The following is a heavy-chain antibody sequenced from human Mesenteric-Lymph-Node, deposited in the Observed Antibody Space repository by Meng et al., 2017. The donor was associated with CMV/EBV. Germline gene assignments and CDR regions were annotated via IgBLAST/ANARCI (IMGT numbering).Heavy chain of an antibody. CDR2: ISWDGGST. Sequence: GESLKISCAASGFTFDDYTMHWVRQAPGKGLEWVSLISWDGGSTYYADSVKGRFTISRDNSKNSLYLQMNSLRTEDTALYYCAKDKEDYDSYAFDIWGQGTMVTVSS. CDR1: GFTFDDYT. V-gene: IGHV3-43*01. J-gene: IGHJ3*02. CDR3: AKDKEDYDSYAFDI. D-gene: IGHD3-3*01.